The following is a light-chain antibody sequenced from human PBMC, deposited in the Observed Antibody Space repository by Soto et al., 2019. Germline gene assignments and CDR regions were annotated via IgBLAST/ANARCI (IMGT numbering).Light chain of an antibody. V-gene: IGLV2-8*01. CDR2: EVS. CDR1: SSDVGGYNY. J-gene: IGLJ2*01. Sequence: QAVVTQPPSASGSPGQSVTISCTGTSSDVGGYNYVSWYQQHPGKAPKLMIYEVSKRPSGVPDRFSGSKSGNTASLTVSGLQAEDEADYYCSSYAGSLFGGGTKLTVL. CDR3: SSYAGSL.